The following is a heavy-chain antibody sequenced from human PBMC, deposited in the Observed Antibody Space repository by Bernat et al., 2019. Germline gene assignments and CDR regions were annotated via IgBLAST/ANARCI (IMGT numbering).Heavy chain of an antibody. CDR2: IYSGGST. Sequence: EVQLVESGGGLVQPGVSLRLSCAASGFTVSSNYMSWVRQAPGKGLEWVSVIYSGGSTYYADSVKGRFTISRHNSKNTLYLQMNSLRAEDTAVYYCARGLSDSSSWYYYYYCMDVWGQGTKVTVSS. CDR3: ARGLSDSSSWYYYYYCMDV. D-gene: IGHD6-13*01. V-gene: IGHV3-53*04. J-gene: IGHJ6*02. CDR1: GFTVSSNY.